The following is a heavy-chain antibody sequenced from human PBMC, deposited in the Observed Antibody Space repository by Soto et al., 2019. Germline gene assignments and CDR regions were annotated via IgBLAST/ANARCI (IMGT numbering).Heavy chain of an antibody. CDR1: GGSISSGGYY. CDR2: IYYSGST. J-gene: IGHJ4*02. D-gene: IGHD3-22*01. Sequence: SETLSLTCTVSGGSISSGGYYWSWIRQHPGKGLEWIGYIYYSGSTYYNPSLKSRVTISVDTSKNQFSLKLSSVTAADTAVYYCARESLADYYDSSGSDTSSQWGQGTLVTVSS. V-gene: IGHV4-31*03. CDR3: ARESLADYYDSSGSDTSSQ.